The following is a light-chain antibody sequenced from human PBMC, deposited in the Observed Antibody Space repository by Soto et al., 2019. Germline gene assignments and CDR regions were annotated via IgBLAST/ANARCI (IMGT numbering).Light chain of an antibody. J-gene: IGKJ5*01. V-gene: IGKV3D-20*02. CDR1: QSVSSSY. CDR2: GAS. CDR3: HQRNK. Sequence: EIVLTQSPGTLSLSPGEIATLSCRASQSVSSSYLARYQQKPGQAPMLLIYGASSRATGIPDRFSGSGSGTDFTLTISSLEPEDFGVYFCHQRNKFGQGTRLEIK.